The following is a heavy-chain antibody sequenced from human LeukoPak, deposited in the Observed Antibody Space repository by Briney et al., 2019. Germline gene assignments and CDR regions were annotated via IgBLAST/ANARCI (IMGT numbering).Heavy chain of an antibody. V-gene: IGHV4-39*07. CDR3: ARGWGITIFGVVPHGWFDP. CDR2: IYYSGST. J-gene: IGHJ5*02. CDR1: GGPISSSSYY. D-gene: IGHD3-3*01. Sequence: PSETLSLTCTVSGGPISSSSYYWGWIRQPPGKGLEWIGSIYYSGSTYYNPSLKSRVTISVDTSKNQFSLKLSSVTAADTAVYYCARGWGITIFGVVPHGWFDPWGQGTLVTVSS.